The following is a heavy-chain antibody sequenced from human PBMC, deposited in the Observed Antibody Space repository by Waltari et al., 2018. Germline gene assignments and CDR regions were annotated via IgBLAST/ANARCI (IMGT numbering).Heavy chain of an antibody. V-gene: IGHV3-7*01. CDR3: ARKQLEYYFDY. J-gene: IGHJ4*02. CDR1: GFPFSRYW. CDR2: IKQDGSEK. Sequence: EVQLVESGGGLVQPGGSLRLSCAASGFPFSRYWMSWVRQAPGKGLEWVANIKQDGSEKYYVDSVKGRFTISRDNAKNSLYLQMNSLRAEDTAVYYRARKQLEYYFDYWGQGTLVTVSS. D-gene: IGHD6-13*01.